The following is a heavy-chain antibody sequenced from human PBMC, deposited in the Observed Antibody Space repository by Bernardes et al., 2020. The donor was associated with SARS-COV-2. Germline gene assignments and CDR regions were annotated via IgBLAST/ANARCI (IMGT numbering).Heavy chain of an antibody. CDR2: ITGSSGII. D-gene: IGHD2-15*01. J-gene: IGHJ3*02. V-gene: IGHV3-48*02. CDR3: ARSVEGAFDT. Sequence: GGSLRLSCVGSGFTFNPYSMNWVRQAPGKGLEWVSYITGSSGIIQYADSVKGRFTISRDNAKNSVYLQMSSLKDDDTAVYYCARSVEGAFDTWGRGTMVTVSS. CDR1: GFTFNPYS.